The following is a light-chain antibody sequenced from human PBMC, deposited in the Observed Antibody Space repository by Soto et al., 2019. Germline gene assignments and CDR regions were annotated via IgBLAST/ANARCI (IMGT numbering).Light chain of an antibody. CDR2: WAS. CDR3: QQYWSTPLT. Sequence: DIVMTQSPDSLAVSLGERATINCKSTQSVVSSSTNKNYLAWYQQKPGQPPKLLIYWASTRESGVPDRFRGSGSGTDFILTISSLQAEDVAVYYCQQYWSTPLTFGGGTKVEIK. J-gene: IGKJ4*01. V-gene: IGKV4-1*01. CDR1: QSVVSSSTNKNY.